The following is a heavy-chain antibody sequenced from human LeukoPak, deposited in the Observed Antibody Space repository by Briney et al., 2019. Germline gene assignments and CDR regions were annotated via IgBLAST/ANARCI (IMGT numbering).Heavy chain of an antibody. CDR3: ARGGPGNSYVDY. V-gene: IGHV3-21*01. CDR2: ITSSSSYI. CDR1: GFTFSGYS. J-gene: IGHJ4*02. D-gene: IGHD5-18*01. Sequence: PGGSLRLSCAASGFTFSGYSMNWVRQAPGKGLEWVSSITSSSSYIYYADSVKGRFTISRDNAKNSLYLQMNSLRAEDTAVYYCARGGPGNSYVDYWGQGTLVTVSS.